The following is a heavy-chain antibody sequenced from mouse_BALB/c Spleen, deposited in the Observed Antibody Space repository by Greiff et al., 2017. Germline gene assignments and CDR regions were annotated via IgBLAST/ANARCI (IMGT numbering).Heavy chain of an antibody. J-gene: IGHJ4*01. CDR2: ISSGGST. CDR1: GFTFSSYA. D-gene: IGHD2-4*01. CDR3: ARGTYDYDGRDYAMDY. V-gene: IGHV5-6-5*01. Sequence: EVKLMESGGGLVKPGGSLKLSCAASGFTFSSYAMSWVRQSPEKRLEWVAEISSGGSTYYPDSVKGRFTISRDNARNILYLQMSSLRSEDTAMYYCARGTYDYDGRDYAMDYWGQGTSVTVSS.